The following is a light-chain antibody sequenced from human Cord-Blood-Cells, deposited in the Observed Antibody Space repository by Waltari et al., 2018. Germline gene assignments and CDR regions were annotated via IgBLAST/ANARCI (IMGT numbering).Light chain of an antibody. V-gene: IGLV2-14*01. CDR3: SSYTSSSTYV. CDR1: SSDVGGYNH. J-gene: IGLJ1*01. CDR2: EVS. Sequence: QSALPQPASVSGSPGQSITIPCTGTSSDVGGYNHVPWYQQHPGKAPKLMIYEVSNRPSGVSNRFSGSKSGNTASLTISGLQAEDEADYYCSSYTSSSTYVFGTGTKVTVL.